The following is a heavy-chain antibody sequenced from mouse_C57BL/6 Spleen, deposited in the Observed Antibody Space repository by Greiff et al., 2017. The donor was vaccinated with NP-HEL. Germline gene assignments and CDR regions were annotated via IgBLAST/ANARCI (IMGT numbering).Heavy chain of an antibody. V-gene: IGHV6-6*01. CDR3: TRYDYDGYAMDY. D-gene: IGHD2-4*01. CDR1: GFTFSDAW. J-gene: IGHJ4*01. Sequence: EVKVEESGGGLVQPGGSMKLSCAASGFTFSDAWMDWVRQSPEKGLEWVAEIRNKANNHATYYAESVKGRFTISRDDSKGSVYLQMNSLRAEDTGIYYCTRYDYDGYAMDYWGQGTSVAVSS. CDR2: IRNKANNHAT.